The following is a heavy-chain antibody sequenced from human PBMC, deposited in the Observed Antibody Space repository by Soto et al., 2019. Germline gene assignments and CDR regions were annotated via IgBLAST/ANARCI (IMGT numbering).Heavy chain of an antibody. V-gene: IGHV1-18*04. CDR1: GYPFTSYG. CDR3: ARDSSSGNDY. D-gene: IGHD3-10*01. J-gene: IGHJ4*02. Sequence: ASVKVSCKASGYPFTSYGISWVRQAPGQGLEWMGWISAYNGNTNYAQKFQGLVTMTRETSISTAYMELSRLRSDDTAVYYCARDSSSGNDYWGQGILVTVYS. CDR2: ISAYNGNT.